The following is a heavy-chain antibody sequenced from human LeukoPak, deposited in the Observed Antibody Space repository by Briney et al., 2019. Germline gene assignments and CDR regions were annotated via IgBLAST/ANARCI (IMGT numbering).Heavy chain of an antibody. CDR2: IYPSGSP. Sequence: SETLSLTCTVSGGSLSSYYRSRIRQPAGKALEWIGRIYPSGSPNYNPYLQRRVTMSVAKSTNQFSLKLSSVTAADTAVYYCARGSYRTPYHFDYWGQGTLLTVSS. D-gene: IGHD1-14*01. CDR1: GGSLSSYY. J-gene: IGHJ4*02. CDR3: ARGSYRTPYHFDY. V-gene: IGHV4-4*07.